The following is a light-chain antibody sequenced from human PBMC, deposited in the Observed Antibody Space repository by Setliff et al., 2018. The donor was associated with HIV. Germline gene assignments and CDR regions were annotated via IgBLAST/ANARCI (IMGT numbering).Light chain of an antibody. Sequence: SVLTQPASVSGSPGQSITISCTGTSSDVGGYNYVSWYQQHPGKAPKLMIYGVTKRPSGVPDRFSGSKSGNTASLTISGLRAEDEADYYCCSYAGSPLYVFGTGTKVTVL. V-gene: IGLV2-11*01. CDR2: GVT. CDR3: CSYAGSPLYV. J-gene: IGLJ1*01. CDR1: SSDVGGYNY.